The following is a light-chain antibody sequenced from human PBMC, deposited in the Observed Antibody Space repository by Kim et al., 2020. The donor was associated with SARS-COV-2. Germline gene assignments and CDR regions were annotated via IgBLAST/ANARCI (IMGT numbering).Light chain of an antibody. CDR2: AAS. V-gene: IGKV1-39*01. Sequence: DIQMTQSPSSLSASVGDRVTITCRASQSISSYLNWYQQKPGKAPKLLIYAASSLQSGVPSRFSGSGSGTDFTLTISSLQPEDFATYYCQQSYSTPTCGGGTKVDIK. CDR1: QSISSY. J-gene: IGKJ4*01. CDR3: QQSYSTPT.